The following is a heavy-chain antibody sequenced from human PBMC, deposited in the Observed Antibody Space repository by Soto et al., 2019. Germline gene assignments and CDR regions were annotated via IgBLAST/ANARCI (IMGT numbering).Heavy chain of an antibody. J-gene: IGHJ5*02. Sequence: SETLSLTCTVSSGSINNYYWSWIRQPPGKGLEFIGYIYYSGSTNYNPSLKSRVTISVDRSKNQFSLKLTSVTAADTAVYYCARVPGPWGQGTLVTVSS. D-gene: IGHD3-10*01. V-gene: IGHV4-59*12. CDR3: ARVPGP. CDR2: IYYSGST. CDR1: SGSINNYY.